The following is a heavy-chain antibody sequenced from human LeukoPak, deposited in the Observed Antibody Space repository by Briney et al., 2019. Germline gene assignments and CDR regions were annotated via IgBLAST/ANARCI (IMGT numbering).Heavy chain of an antibody. J-gene: IGHJ4*02. CDR2: IIPIFGTA. Sequence: SVKVSCKASGGTFSSYAISWVRQAPGQGLEWMGGIIPIFGTANYAQKFQGRVTITADESTSTAYMELSSLRSEDTAVYYCASYLYSNFPPEEYYFDYWGQGTLVTVSS. V-gene: IGHV1-69*13. D-gene: IGHD4-11*01. CDR3: ASYLYSNFPPEEYYFDY. CDR1: GGTFSSYA.